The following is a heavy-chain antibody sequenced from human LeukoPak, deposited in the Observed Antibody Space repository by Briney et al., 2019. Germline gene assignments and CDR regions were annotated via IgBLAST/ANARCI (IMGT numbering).Heavy chain of an antibody. V-gene: IGHV3-11*01. CDR3: ARDRLINYGDYAPDAFDI. J-gene: IGHJ3*02. CDR2: ISSSGSTI. Sequence: GGSLRLSCAASGFTFSDYYMSWIRQAPGKGLEWVSYISSSGSTIYYADSVKGRFTISRDNAKNSLYLQMNSLRAEDTAVYYCARDRLINYGDYAPDAFDIWGQGTMVTVSS. CDR1: GFTFSDYY. D-gene: IGHD4-17*01.